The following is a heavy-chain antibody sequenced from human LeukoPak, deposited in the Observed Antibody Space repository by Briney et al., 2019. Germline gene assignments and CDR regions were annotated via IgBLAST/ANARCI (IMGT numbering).Heavy chain of an antibody. D-gene: IGHD6-13*01. Sequence: PGGSLRLSCAASAFTFSSYGMHWVRQAPGKGLEWVAVISHDGSNKFYADSVKGRFTISRDNSKNTLHLQMNSLRGEDTAVYYCARDRSSSWSFDYWGQGTLVTVSS. J-gene: IGHJ4*02. CDR3: ARDRSSSWSFDY. CDR1: AFTFSSYG. CDR2: ISHDGSNK. V-gene: IGHV3-30*03.